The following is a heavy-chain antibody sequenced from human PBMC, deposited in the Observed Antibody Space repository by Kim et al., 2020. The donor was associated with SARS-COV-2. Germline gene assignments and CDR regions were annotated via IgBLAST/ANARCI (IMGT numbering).Heavy chain of an antibody. CDR2: ISSNGGRT. CDR1: GFTFSSYA. CDR3: ARPSHGSYSF. Sequence: GGSLRLSCAASGFTFSSYAMHWVRQAPGKGLEYVSAISSNGGRTYYANSVKGRFPISRDNSKNTLYLQMVSLRAEGMAVYYCARPSHGSYSFWGQGTMVTVSS. V-gene: IGHV3-64*01. J-gene: IGHJ3*01. D-gene: IGHD1-26*01.